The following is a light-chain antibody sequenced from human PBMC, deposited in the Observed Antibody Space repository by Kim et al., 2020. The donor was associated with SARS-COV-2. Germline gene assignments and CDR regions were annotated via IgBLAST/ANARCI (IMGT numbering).Light chain of an antibody. J-gene: IGLJ2*01. CDR1: NSNSGNNY. Sequence: GQKVNISCSGSNSNSGNNYVSWYQQLPGTAPKLLIYDNNKRPSGIPDRFSGSKSGTSATLGITGLQTGDEADYYCGTWDSSLSAVVFGGGTKLTVL. CDR3: GTWDSSLSAVV. CDR2: DNN. V-gene: IGLV1-51*01.